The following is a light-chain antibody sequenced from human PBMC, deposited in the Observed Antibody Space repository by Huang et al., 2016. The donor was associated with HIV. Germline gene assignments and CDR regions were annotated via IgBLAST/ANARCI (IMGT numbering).Light chain of an antibody. CDR3: QQYNNWPPWT. J-gene: IGKJ1*01. CDR1: QRMNTN. V-gene: IGKV3-15*01. CDR2: GAS. Sequence: EIVMTQSPATLSVSPGERATLSCRASQRMNTNLAWYQQKPGQGPRLLIHGASTRATCILAKFSGSGSGTEFCLTITSLQSEDFAVYYCQQYNNWPPWTFGQGPKVEIK.